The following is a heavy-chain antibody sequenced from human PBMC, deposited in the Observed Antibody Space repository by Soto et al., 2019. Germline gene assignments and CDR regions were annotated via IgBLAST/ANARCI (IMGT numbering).Heavy chain of an antibody. CDR2: ISSSSSTI. D-gene: IGHD6-13*01. CDR3: ARDGSSWYIDYYYGMDV. CDR1: GFTFSSYS. V-gene: IGHV3-48*02. J-gene: IGHJ6*02. Sequence: GSLRLSCAASGFTFSSYSMNRVRQAPGKGLEWVSYISSSSSTIYYADSVKGRFTISRDNAKNSLYLQMNSLRDEDTAVYYCARDGSSWYIDYYYGMDVWGQGTMVTVSS.